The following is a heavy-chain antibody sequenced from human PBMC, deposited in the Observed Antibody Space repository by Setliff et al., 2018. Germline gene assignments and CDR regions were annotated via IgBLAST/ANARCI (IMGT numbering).Heavy chain of an antibody. J-gene: IGHJ4*02. CDR2: IDPSGDYT. D-gene: IGHD5-18*01. Sequence: ASVKVSCKASGYTFTGYYMHWVRQAPGQGLEWMGIIDPSGDYTNYALKFQGRVTMTRDTSTTTVYMELSSLRSDDTAVYYCARAPLESGYYYGQGHYFDYWGKGTLVTVSS. CDR3: ARAPLESGYYYGQGHYFDY. V-gene: IGHV1-46*01. CDR1: GYTFTGYY.